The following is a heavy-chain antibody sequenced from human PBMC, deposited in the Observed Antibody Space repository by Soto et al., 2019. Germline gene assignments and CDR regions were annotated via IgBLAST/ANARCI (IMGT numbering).Heavy chain of an antibody. Sequence: PSETLSLTCAVYGGSSSGYYWSWIRQPPGKGLEWIGEINHSGSTNYNPSLKSRVTISVDTSKNQFSLKLSSVTAADTAVYYCARLTTVTTSGGGDLIHFDYWGQGTLVTVSS. CDR3: ARLTTVTTSGGGDLIHFDY. CDR2: INHSGST. CDR1: GGSSSGYY. V-gene: IGHV4-34*01. J-gene: IGHJ4*02. D-gene: IGHD4-17*01.